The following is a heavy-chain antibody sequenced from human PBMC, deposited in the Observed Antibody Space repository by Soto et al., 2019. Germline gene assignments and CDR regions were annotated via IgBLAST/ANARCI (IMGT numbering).Heavy chain of an antibody. D-gene: IGHD2-21*02. Sequence: GASVKVSCKASGGTFSSYAISWVRQAPGQGLEWMGGIIPIFGTANYAQKFQGRVTITADESTSTAYMELSSLRSEDTAVYYCARRTLAYCGGDCYSGLDYWGQGTLVTVSS. CDR2: IIPIFGTA. V-gene: IGHV1-69*13. CDR3: ARRTLAYCGGDCYSGLDY. CDR1: GGTFSSYA. J-gene: IGHJ4*02.